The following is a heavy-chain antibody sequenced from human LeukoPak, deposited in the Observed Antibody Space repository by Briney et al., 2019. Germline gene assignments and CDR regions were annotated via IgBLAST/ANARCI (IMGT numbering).Heavy chain of an antibody. CDR1: GFTFSSYG. CDR3: ARDYGDYVKQLSY. CDR2: IRYDGSNK. Sequence: GGSLRLSCAASGFTFSSYGMHWVRQAPGKGLEWVAFIRYDGSNKYYADSVKGRFTISRDNSKNTLYLQMNSLRAEDTAVYYCARDYGDYVKQLSYWGQGTLVTVSS. V-gene: IGHV3-30*02. D-gene: IGHD4-17*01. J-gene: IGHJ4*02.